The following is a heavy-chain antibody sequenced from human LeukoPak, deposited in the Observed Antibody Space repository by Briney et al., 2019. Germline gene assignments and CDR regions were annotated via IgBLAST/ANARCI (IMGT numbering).Heavy chain of an antibody. CDR3: ARQGVGAAAGIFDP. J-gene: IGHJ5*02. V-gene: IGHV4-39*01. CDR1: GGSISSSRYY. Sequence: SETLSLTCTVSGGSISSSRYYWGWIRQPPGKGLEWFGSIYYSGSTYYNPSLKSRVTISVDTSKNQFSLKLSSVTAADTAVYYCARQGVGAAAGIFDPWGQGTVATVSS. D-gene: IGHD6-13*01. CDR2: IYYSGST.